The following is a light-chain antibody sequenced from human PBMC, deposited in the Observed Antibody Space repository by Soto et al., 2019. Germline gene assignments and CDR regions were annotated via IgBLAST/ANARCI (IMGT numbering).Light chain of an antibody. J-gene: IGKJ1*01. CDR1: QSVSSN. Sequence: EIVMTQSPATLSVSPGERATLSCRASQSVSSNLAWYQQKPGQAPRLLIYGASTRATGIPARFSGSGSGTEFTLIISSLQSVDFAVYYCQQYNNWTRRFGQGTNVDIK. CDR2: GAS. V-gene: IGKV3-15*01. CDR3: QQYNNWTRR.